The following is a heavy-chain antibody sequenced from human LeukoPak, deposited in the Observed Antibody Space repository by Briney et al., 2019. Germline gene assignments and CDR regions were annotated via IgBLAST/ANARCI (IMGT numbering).Heavy chain of an antibody. V-gene: IGHV3-64D*06. CDR1: GFTFSTYW. CDR3: VKSIFSDSSSWYDAFDI. D-gene: IGHD6-13*01. Sequence: PGGSLRLSCAASGFTFSTYWMHWVRQAPGKGLVWVSRISSNGGSTYYADSVKGRFTISRDNSKNTLYLQMSSLRAEDTAVYYCVKSIFSDSSSWYDAFDIWGQGTMVTVSS. CDR2: ISSNGGST. J-gene: IGHJ3*02.